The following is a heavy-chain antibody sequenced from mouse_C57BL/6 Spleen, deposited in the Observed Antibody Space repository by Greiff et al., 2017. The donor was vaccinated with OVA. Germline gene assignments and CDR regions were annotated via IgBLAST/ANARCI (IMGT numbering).Heavy chain of an antibody. D-gene: IGHD2-2*01. J-gene: IGHJ4*01. CDR3: ARGTMVTSYAMDY. CDR2: IYPGDGDT. Sequence: VQLQQSGPELVKPGASVKISCKASGYAFSSSWMNWVKQRPGKGLEWIGRIYPGDGDTNYNGKFKGKATLTADKSSSTAYMQLSSLTSEDSAVYFCARGTMVTSYAMDYWGQGTSVTVSS. V-gene: IGHV1-82*01. CDR1: GYAFSSSW.